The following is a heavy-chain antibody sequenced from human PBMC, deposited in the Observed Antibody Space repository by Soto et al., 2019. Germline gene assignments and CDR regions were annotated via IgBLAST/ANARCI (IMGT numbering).Heavy chain of an antibody. CDR2: INPNSGGT. CDR3: AISLYSSSSPLYGMDV. CDR1: GYTFTGYY. Sequence: ASVKVSCKASGYTFTGYYMHWVRQAPGQGLEWMGWINPNSGGTNYAQKFQGWVTMTRDTSISTAYMELSRLRSDDTAVYYCAISLYSSSSPLYGMDVWGQGTTVTVSS. V-gene: IGHV1-2*04. D-gene: IGHD6-6*01. J-gene: IGHJ6*02.